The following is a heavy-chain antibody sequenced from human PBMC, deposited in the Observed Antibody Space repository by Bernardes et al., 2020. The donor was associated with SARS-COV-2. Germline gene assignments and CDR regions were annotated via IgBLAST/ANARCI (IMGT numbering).Heavy chain of an antibody. Sequence: GGSLRLSCAASGFTFSSYSMNWVRQAPGKGLEWVSYISSSSSTIYYADSVKGRFTISRDNAKNSLYLQMNSLRDEDTAVYYCARDYSSSWYPYYFDYWGQGTLVTVSS. CDR1: GFTFSSYS. CDR2: ISSSSSTI. D-gene: IGHD6-13*01. V-gene: IGHV3-48*02. J-gene: IGHJ4*02. CDR3: ARDYSSSWYPYYFDY.